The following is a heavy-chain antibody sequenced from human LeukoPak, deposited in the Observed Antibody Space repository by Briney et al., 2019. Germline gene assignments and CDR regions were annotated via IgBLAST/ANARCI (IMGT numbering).Heavy chain of an antibody. CDR2: IKQDGSEK. Sequence: GGSLRLSCAASGFTFSSYSMNWVRQAPGKGLEWVANIKQDGSEKYYVDSVKGRFTISRDNAKNSVFLQMHSLRDEDTAVYFCARDVMARMGWLDPWGQGTRVTVSS. CDR3: ARDVMARMGWLDP. D-gene: IGHD3-16*01. V-gene: IGHV3-7*01. J-gene: IGHJ5*02. CDR1: GFTFSSYS.